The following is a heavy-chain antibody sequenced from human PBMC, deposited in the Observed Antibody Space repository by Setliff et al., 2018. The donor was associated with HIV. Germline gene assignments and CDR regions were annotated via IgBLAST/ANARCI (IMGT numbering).Heavy chain of an antibody. V-gene: IGHV4-31*03. Sequence: PSETLSLTCTVSGGSITSGGDSWSWIRQHPGKGLKWIGYISYSGITYYDPSLKSRLTMSVGTSNNQFSLKLSSATAADTAVYYCARVLGVRRDYYDSSAPLRAAFDIWGQGTMVTVSS. CDR1: GGSITSGGDS. CDR3: ARVLGVRRDYYDSSAPLRAAFDI. J-gene: IGHJ3*02. CDR2: ISYSGIT. D-gene: IGHD3-22*01.